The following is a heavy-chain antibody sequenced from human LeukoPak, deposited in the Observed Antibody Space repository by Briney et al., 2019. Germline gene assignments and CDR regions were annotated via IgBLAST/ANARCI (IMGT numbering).Heavy chain of an antibody. CDR3: ARDGRDYGDYDWFDP. D-gene: IGHD4-17*01. CDR1: GYTFTGYY. CDR2: INPNGGGT. Sequence: ASVKVSCKASGYTFTGYYMHWVRQAPGQGLEWMGWINPNGGGTNYAQKFQGRVTMTRDTSISTAYMELSRLRSDDTAVYYCARDGRDYGDYDWFDPWGQGTLVTVSS. J-gene: IGHJ5*02. V-gene: IGHV1-2*02.